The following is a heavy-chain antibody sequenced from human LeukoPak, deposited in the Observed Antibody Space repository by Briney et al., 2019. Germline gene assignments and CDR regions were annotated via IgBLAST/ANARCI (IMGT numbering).Heavy chain of an antibody. V-gene: IGHV4-30-2*01. CDR2: IYHSGST. D-gene: IGHD3-22*01. J-gene: IGHJ4*02. CDR1: GGSISSGGYS. Sequence: SQTLSLTCAVSGGSISSGGYSWSWIRQPPGKGLEWIGYIYHSGSTYYNPSLKSRVTISVDRPKNQFSLKLSSVTAADTAVYYCARGEDSSGYYLDYWGQGTLVTVSS. CDR3: ARGEDSSGYYLDY.